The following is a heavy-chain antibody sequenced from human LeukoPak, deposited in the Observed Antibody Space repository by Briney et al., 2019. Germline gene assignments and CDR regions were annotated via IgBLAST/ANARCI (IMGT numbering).Heavy chain of an antibody. Sequence: PGGSLRLSCAASGLSVTSNYMSWVRQAPGKGLQWVSVINSDGSTYYADSVKGRFTISRDNSKNTVYLQMNSLRAEDTAVYYCARDPGYSYGYDYWGQGTLVTVSS. J-gene: IGHJ4*02. CDR1: GLSVTSNY. D-gene: IGHD5-18*01. CDR2: INSDGST. CDR3: ARDPGYSYGYDY. V-gene: IGHV3-66*01.